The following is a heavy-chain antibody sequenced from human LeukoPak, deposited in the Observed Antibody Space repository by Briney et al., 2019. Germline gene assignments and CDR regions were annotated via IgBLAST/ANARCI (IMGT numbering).Heavy chain of an antibody. V-gene: IGHV3-7*01. CDR3: ARDLRGYNYLRQVDAFDI. D-gene: IGHD5-24*01. CDR1: GFTFSSYM. Sequence: AGGSLRLSCAASGFTFSSYMMTWVRQAPGKGLEWVANIKPDGGEKFYVDSVRGRFTISRDNAKNSLYLQMNSLRAEDTAVYYCARDLRGYNYLRQVDAFDIWGQGTMVTVSS. J-gene: IGHJ3*02. CDR2: IKPDGGEK.